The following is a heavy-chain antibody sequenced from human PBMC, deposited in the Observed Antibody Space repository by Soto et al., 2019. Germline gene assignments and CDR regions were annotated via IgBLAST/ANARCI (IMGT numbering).Heavy chain of an antibody. CDR3: AVRMVNVTVEPNFVDS. CDR2: IYPRDSAT. Sequence: WMGIIYPRDSATRYGPSFQGQVTISVDKSINTAYLQWSSLKASDTAMYYCAVRMVNVTVEPNFVDSCGQGTLVTVSS. J-gene: IGHJ4*02. V-gene: IGHV5-51*01. D-gene: IGHD2-8*01.